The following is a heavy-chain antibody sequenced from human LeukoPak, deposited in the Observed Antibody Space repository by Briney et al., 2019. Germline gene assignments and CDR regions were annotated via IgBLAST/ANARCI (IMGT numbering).Heavy chain of an antibody. Sequence: PSQTLSLTCTVSGASIRSGDYYWSWIRQPPGTGLEWIGYIYDSGSTYYNPSLKSRITISVDTSENRVSLKLSSVTATDTAVYYCARDCSGGSCYGAFDIWGQGTMVTVSS. V-gene: IGHV4-30-4*01. CDR1: GASIRSGDYY. CDR3: ARDCSGGSCYGAFDI. CDR2: IYDSGST. D-gene: IGHD2-15*01. J-gene: IGHJ3*02.